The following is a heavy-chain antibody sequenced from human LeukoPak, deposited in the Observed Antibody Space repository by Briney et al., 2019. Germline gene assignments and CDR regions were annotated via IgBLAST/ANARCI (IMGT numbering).Heavy chain of an antibody. Sequence: VSVKVSCKASGYTFTSYGISWVRQAPGQGLEWMGWISAYNGNTNYAQKLQGRATMTTDTSTSTAYMELRSLRSDDTAVYYCARRVVGATADWFDPWGQGTLVTVSS. V-gene: IGHV1-18*01. D-gene: IGHD1-26*01. CDR2: ISAYNGNT. CDR3: ARRVVGATADWFDP. J-gene: IGHJ5*02. CDR1: GYTFTSYG.